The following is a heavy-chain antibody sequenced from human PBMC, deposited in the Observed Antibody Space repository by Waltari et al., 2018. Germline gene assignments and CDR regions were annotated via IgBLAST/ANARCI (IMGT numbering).Heavy chain of an antibody. J-gene: IGHJ5*02. CDR3: ARGSDSASDSAYPAFDT. Sequence: EVQLVQSGAEVKKPGNSLQISCLGSGYKFTSYWIGWVRQMPGKGLEWVGTMFPGYSDPCNSPSFQGHVTISADTSFATAYLQWSSLRASDSAMYYCARGSDSASDSAYPAFDTWGQGTPVTVSS. CDR2: MFPGYSDP. CDR1: GYKFTSYW. D-gene: IGHD2-2*02. V-gene: IGHV5-51*01.